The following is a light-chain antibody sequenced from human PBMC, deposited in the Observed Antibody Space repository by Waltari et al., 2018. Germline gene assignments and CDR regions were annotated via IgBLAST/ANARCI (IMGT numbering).Light chain of an antibody. CDR3: QQYFRAPYT. V-gene: IGKV1-9*01. CDR2: SAS. CDR1: QGISNY. Sequence: IQLTQSPSSLSASVGDRVTITCRASQGISNYLAWYQQKPGKVPKLLIHSASTLQSGVPSRFSGSGSGTDFTLTISSLQAEDVAVYYCQQYFRAPYTFGQGTKLEIK. J-gene: IGKJ2*01.